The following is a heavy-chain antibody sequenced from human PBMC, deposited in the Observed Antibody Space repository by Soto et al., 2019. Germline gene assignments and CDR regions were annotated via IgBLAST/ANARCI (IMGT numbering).Heavy chain of an antibody. CDR3: ARAARYCSVTRCFASFYWFDP. D-gene: IGHD2-2*01. V-gene: IGHV1-18*04. J-gene: IGHJ5*02. CDR2: ISGYNGNT. CDR1: GYIFTSYG. Sequence: QVQVVQSGPEVKKPGASVRVSCKASGYIFTSYGFSWVRQAPGQGLEWMGWISGYNGNTNYAQKFQGRVNMTTDTSPTTAYMELRSLRSDDTAVYYCARAARYCSVTRCFASFYWFDPWGQGTLVTVAS.